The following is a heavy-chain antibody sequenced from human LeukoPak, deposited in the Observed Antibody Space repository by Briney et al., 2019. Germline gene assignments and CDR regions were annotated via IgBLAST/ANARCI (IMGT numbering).Heavy chain of an antibody. CDR1: GFTFSSYG. J-gene: IGHJ4*02. D-gene: IGHD3-9*01. CDR2: IWYDGSNK. Sequence: PGGSLRLSCAASGFTFSSYGMHWVRQAPGKGLEWVAVIWYDGSNKYYADSVKGRFTISRDNSMNTLYLQMNSLRAEDTAVYYCARLGSSLTKFDYWGQGTLVTVSS. CDR3: ARLGSSLTKFDY. V-gene: IGHV3-33*01.